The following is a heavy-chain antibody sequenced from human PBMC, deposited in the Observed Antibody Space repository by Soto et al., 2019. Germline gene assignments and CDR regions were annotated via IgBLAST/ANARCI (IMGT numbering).Heavy chain of an antibody. CDR1: GGTFSSYT. J-gene: IGHJ4*02. CDR2: IIPILGIA. CDR3: ASELSGASGALDY. D-gene: IGHD2-15*01. Sequence: QVQLVQSGAEVKKPGSSVKVSCKASGGTFSSYTIIWVRQAPGQGLEWMGRIIPILGIANYAQKFQGRVTITADKSTSTAYMELSSLRSEDTAVYYCASELSGASGALDYWGQGTLVTVSS. V-gene: IGHV1-69*02.